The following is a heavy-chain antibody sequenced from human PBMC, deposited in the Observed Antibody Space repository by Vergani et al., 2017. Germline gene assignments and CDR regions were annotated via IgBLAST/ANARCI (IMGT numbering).Heavy chain of an antibody. CDR3: ARDLRLLYNRFDP. V-gene: IGHV3-33*01. CDR2: TWYDGNNK. CDR1: GFTFNQYG. D-gene: IGHD1-14*01. Sequence: QVQLVESGGGVVQPGRSLRLSCAASGFTFNQYGMHWVRQAPGKGLVWVAVTWYDGNNKQYEDSVKGRFTISRDNSKSTMYLQMNSLRDEDTCVYYCARDLRLLYNRFDPWGQGTLVTVSS. J-gene: IGHJ5*02.